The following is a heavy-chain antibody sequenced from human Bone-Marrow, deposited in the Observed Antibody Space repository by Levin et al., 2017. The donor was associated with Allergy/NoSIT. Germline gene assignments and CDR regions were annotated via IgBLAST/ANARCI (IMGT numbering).Heavy chain of an antibody. CDR3: ARVSNRGMECGPPSCYRGSFDY. CDR1: GFTFSRYW. V-gene: IGHV3-74*01. Sequence: PGGSLRLSCVVSGFTFSRYWMHWVRQAPGKGLVWVARINSDGTSTICADSVKDRFTISRDNAKHTLYLQLDSLTAEDTAVYFCARVSNRGMECGPPSCYRGSFDYWGQGTLVTV. D-gene: IGHD2-2*01. CDR2: INSDGTST. J-gene: IGHJ4*02.